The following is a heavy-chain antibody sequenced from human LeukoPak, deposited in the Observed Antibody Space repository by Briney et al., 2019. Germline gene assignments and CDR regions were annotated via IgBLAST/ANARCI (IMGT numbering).Heavy chain of an antibody. V-gene: IGHV7-4-1*02. J-gene: IGHJ6*03. CDR3: ARAFPEHDFWSGYYPRREDYYYYYYMDV. Sequence: ASVKVSCKASGYTFTSYAMNWVRQAPGQGLEWMGWINTNTGNPTYAQGFTGRFVFSLDTSVSTAYLQISSLKAEDTAVYYCARAFPEHDFWSGYYPRREDYYYYYYMDVWGKGTTVTVSS. CDR1: GYTFTSYA. CDR2: INTNTGNP. D-gene: IGHD3-3*01.